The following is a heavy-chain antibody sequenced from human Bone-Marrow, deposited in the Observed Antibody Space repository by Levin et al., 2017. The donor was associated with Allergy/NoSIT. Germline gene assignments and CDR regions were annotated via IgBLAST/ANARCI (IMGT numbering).Heavy chain of an antibody. CDR2: ISGSSSTK. D-gene: IGHD2-8*01. CDR3: ARVMLYYSFYMDV. J-gene: IGHJ6*03. Sequence: LAGGSLRLSCTASGFTFSIYNMNWVRQAPGKGLEWISYISGSSSTKYYTDSVQGRFTISRDNAKNSLYLQMNSLRDEDTAVYYCARVMLYYSFYMDVWGKGTTVTVS. CDR1: GFTFSIYN. V-gene: IGHV3-48*02.